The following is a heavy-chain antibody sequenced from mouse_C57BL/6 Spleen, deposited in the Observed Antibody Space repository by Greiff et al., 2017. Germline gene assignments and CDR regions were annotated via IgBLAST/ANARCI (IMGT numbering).Heavy chain of an antibody. V-gene: IGHV2-6*03. CDR2: LWSDGST. Sequence: VQGVESGPGLVAPSQSLSITYTVSGFSLTSYGVHWVRQPPGKGLAWLVVLWSDGSTTYNSALKSSLSISKDNSKSQVFLKMNSLQADDTAMYYCARDFFYAMDYWGQGTSVTVSS. CDR1: GFSLTSYG. J-gene: IGHJ4*01. CDR3: ARDFFYAMDY.